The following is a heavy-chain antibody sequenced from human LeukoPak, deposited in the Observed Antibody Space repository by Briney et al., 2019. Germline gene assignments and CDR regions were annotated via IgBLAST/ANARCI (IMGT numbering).Heavy chain of an antibody. Sequence: PGGSLRLSCVASGFTFSSYKMNWVRQAPGTGLEWISHISSSSSTTYYADSVKGRFTISRDNAKNSLFLQMNSLTDEDTAVYYCARDRSGGYPGSSDFWGQGILVTVSS. D-gene: IGHD3-22*01. V-gene: IGHV3-48*02. CDR3: ARDRSGGYPGSSDF. J-gene: IGHJ4*02. CDR2: ISSSSSTT. CDR1: GFTFSSYK.